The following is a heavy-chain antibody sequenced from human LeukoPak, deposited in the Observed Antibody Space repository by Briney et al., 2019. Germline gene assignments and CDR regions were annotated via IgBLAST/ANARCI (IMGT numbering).Heavy chain of an antibody. D-gene: IGHD3-22*01. CDR3: ARGGNYYDSSGYSR. CDR1: GGSFSGYY. CDR2: INHSGST. J-gene: IGHJ4*02. Sequence: PSETLSLTCAVYGGSFSGYYWSWIRQPPGKGLEWIGEINHSGSTNYNPSLKSRVTISVDTSKNQFSLKLSSVTAADTAVYYCARGGNYYDSSGYSRWGQGTLVTVSS. V-gene: IGHV4-34*01.